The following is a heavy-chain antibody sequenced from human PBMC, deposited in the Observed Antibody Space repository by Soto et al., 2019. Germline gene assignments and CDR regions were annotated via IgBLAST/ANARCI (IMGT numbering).Heavy chain of an antibody. V-gene: IGHV4-61*01. CDR1: GGSVSSGSYY. J-gene: IGHJ6*02. D-gene: IGHD6-13*01. CDR3: ARDREQLVSGYYGMDV. Sequence: PSETLSLTCTVSGGSVSSGSYYWSWIRQPPGKGLEWIGYIYYSGSTNYNPSLKSRVAISVDTSKNQFSLKLSSVTAADTAVYYCARDREQLVSGYYGMDVWGQGTTVTVSS. CDR2: IYYSGST.